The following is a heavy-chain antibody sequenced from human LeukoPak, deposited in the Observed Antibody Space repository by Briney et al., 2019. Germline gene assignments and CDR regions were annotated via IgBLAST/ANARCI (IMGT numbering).Heavy chain of an antibody. V-gene: IGHV3-23*01. Sequence: QPGGSLRLSCAASGFTFSSYAMSWVRQAPGKGLEWVSAISGSGGSTYYADSVKSRFTISRDNSKNTLYLQMNSLRAEDTAVYYCAKDGYYYDSSGYWGYWGQGTLVTVSS. CDR3: AKDGYYYDSSGYWGY. D-gene: IGHD3-22*01. CDR2: ISGSGGST. J-gene: IGHJ4*02. CDR1: GFTFSSYA.